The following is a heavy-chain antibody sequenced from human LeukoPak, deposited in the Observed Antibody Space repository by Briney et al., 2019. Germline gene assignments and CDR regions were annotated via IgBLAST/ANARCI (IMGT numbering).Heavy chain of an antibody. J-gene: IGHJ4*02. V-gene: IGHV4-59*01. Sequence: SETLSLTCTVSGCSISSYYWSWIRQPPGKGLEWIGYIYYSGSTNYNPSLKSRVTISVDTSKNQFSLKLSSVPAADTAVYYCASEYYYDSSGPLTWGQGTLVTVSS. CDR2: IYYSGST. D-gene: IGHD3-22*01. CDR1: GCSISSYY. CDR3: ASEYYYDSSGPLT.